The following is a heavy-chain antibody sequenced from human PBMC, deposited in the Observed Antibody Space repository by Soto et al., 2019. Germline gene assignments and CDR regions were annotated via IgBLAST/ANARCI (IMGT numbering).Heavy chain of an antibody. V-gene: IGHV4-59*01. D-gene: IGHD3-16*02. Sequence: PSETLSLTXTVSGGSISSYYWSWIRQPPGKGLEWIGYIYYSGSTNYNPSLKSRVTISVDTSKNQFSLKLSSVTAADTAVYYCARDKTIYDYVWGSYRYGWFDPWGQGTLVTVSS. CDR3: ARDKTIYDYVWGSYRYGWFDP. CDR1: GGSISSYY. J-gene: IGHJ5*02. CDR2: IYYSGST.